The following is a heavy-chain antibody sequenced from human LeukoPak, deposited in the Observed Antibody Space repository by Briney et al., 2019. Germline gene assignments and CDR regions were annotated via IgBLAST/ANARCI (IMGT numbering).Heavy chain of an antibody. Sequence: PGGSLRLSCAASGFTFSDYYMSWMRQAPGKGLEWVSCIGSSSSYTYYADSVKGRFTISRDNAKNSLYLQMNSLRAEDTAVYYCARVFERQQLVQVSPSEDAFDIWGQGTMVTVSA. J-gene: IGHJ3*02. CDR2: IGSSSSYT. V-gene: IGHV3-11*06. CDR3: ARVFERQQLVQVSPSEDAFDI. D-gene: IGHD6-13*01. CDR1: GFTFSDYY.